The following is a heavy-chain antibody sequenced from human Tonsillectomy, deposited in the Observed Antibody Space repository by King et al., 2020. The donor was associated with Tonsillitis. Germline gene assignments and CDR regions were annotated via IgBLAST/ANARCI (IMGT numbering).Heavy chain of an antibody. Sequence: QLQESGPGLVKPSQTLSLTCTVSGGSISSGGYYWNWIRQHPGKGLEWIGYIHYSGITYYNPSLKSRVTISLDTSKNQFSLKLSSVTAADTAVYYCARDPGFGEVPAFDIWGQGTMVTVSS. V-gene: IGHV4-31*03. J-gene: IGHJ3*02. CDR1: GGSISSGGYY. CDR3: ARDPGFGEVPAFDI. D-gene: IGHD3-10*01. CDR2: IHYSGIT.